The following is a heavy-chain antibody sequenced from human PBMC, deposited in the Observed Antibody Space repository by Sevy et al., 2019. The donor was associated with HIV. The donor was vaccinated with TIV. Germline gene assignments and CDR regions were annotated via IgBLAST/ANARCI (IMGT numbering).Heavy chain of an antibody. J-gene: IGHJ4*02. CDR1: GFTFGKYS. CDR3: AREGCTKPHDY. V-gene: IGHV3-23*01. Sequence: RGSLRLSCAASGFTFGKYSMSWVRQPPGKGLEWVSTLSFGCGEINYADSVKGRFTISRDNSKSSVYLQMNNLRPEDTAVYYCAREGCTKPHDYWGQGTLVTVSS. D-gene: IGHD2-8*01. CDR2: LSFGCGEI.